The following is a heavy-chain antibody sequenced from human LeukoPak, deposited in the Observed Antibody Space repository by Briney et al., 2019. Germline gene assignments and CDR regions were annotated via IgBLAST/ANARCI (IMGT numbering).Heavy chain of an antibody. CDR3: ARLKPQLRLVDY. Sequence: GSLRLSCAGSGFTLSSYSMNRVRQAPGEGLEWVSYISSSSSTIYYADSVKGRFTISRDNTKNSLYLQMNSLRAEDTAVYYCARLKPQLRLVDYWGQGTLVTVSS. CDR2: ISSSSSTI. D-gene: IGHD3-3*01. V-gene: IGHV3-48*01. J-gene: IGHJ4*02. CDR1: GFTLSSYS.